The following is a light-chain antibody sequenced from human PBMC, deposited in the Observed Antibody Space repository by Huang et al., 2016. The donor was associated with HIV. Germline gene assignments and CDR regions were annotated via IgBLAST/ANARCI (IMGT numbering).Light chain of an antibody. V-gene: IGKV3-11*01. Sequence: ETLLTQSPATLSVSPGERATLSCRASQNVNKYVTWYQQKPGQPPRLIIYDTSKRATGIPARFSGSGSGTDFNLTISSLEPEDLAVYFCQWRSHWPPITFGQGTRLHI. J-gene: IGKJ5*01. CDR1: QNVNKY. CDR2: DTS. CDR3: QWRSHWPPIT.